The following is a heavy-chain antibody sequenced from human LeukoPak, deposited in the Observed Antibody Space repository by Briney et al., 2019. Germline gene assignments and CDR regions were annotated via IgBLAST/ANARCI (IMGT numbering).Heavy chain of an antibody. D-gene: IGHD2-2*01. Sequence: PSETLSLTCSVSGASISDSYWTWIRQPPGKTLEWIGYIYYTGDNDYNPSLKSRVTMSVDTSKSHLSLKLTSVTAADTAVYYCARVVPAARTYYYYYMDVWGKGTTVTVSS. CDR3: ARVVPAARTYYYYYMDV. V-gene: IGHV4-59*08. CDR1: GASISDSY. CDR2: IYYTGDN. J-gene: IGHJ6*03.